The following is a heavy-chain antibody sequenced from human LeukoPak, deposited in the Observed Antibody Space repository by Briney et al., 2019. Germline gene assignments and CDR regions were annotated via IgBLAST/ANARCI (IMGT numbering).Heavy chain of an antibody. V-gene: IGHV4-34*01. J-gene: IGHJ4*02. CDR2: INHSGST. CDR1: GGSFSGYY. Sequence: SETLSLTCAVYGGSFSGYYWSWIRQPPGKGLEWIGEINHSGSTNYNPSLKSRVTISVDTSKNQFSLKLSSVTAADTAVYYCARSVRRSSSSPNGGWGQGTLVTVSS. CDR3: ARSVRRSSSSPNGG. D-gene: IGHD6-6*01.